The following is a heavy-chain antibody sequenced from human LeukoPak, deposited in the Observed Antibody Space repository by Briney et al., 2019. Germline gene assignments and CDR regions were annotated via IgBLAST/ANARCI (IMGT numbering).Heavy chain of an antibody. J-gene: IGHJ6*03. Sequence: GGSLRLSCAASGFTFSSYSMNWVRQAPGRGLEWVSSISSSSSYIYYADSVKGRFTISRDNAKNSLYLQMNSLRAEDTAVYYCAKDSGWYYMDVWGKGTTVTVSS. D-gene: IGHD6-19*01. CDR3: AKDSGWYYMDV. CDR1: GFTFSSYS. CDR2: ISSSSSYI. V-gene: IGHV3-21*01.